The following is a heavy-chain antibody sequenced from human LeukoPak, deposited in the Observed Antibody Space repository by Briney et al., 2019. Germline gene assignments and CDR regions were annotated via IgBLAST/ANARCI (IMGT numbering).Heavy chain of an antibody. CDR3: ARYYGWIDY. Sequence: SETLSLTCTVSGGSISSSSYYWGWIRQPPGKGLEWIGSIYYSGSTYYNPSLKSRVTISVDTSKNQFSLKLSSVTAADTAVYYCARYYGWIDYWGQGTLVTVSS. CDR1: GGSISSSSYY. CDR2: IYYSGST. V-gene: IGHV4-39*07. J-gene: IGHJ4*02. D-gene: IGHD4-17*01.